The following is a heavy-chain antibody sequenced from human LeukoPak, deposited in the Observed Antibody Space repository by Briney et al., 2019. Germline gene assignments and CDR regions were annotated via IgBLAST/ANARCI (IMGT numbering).Heavy chain of an antibody. Sequence: LRLSCAASGFTFSDYYMSWIRQPPGKGLEWIGYIYYSGSTYYNPSLKSRVTISVDTSKNQFSLKLSSVTAADTAVYYCARGHAARPVPFDYWGQGTLVTVSS. D-gene: IGHD6-6*01. J-gene: IGHJ4*02. CDR1: GFTFSDYY. CDR2: IYYSGST. CDR3: ARGHAARPVPFDY. V-gene: IGHV4-30-4*08.